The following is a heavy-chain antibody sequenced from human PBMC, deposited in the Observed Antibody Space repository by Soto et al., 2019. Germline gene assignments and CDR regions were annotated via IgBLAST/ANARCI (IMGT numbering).Heavy chain of an antibody. CDR3: ARDQQRKDYDILTGYVDYYGMDV. CDR1: GFPFSSYG. V-gene: IGHV3-33*01. CDR2: IWYDGSNK. Sequence: GGSLRLSCAASGFPFSSYGMHWVRQAPGKGLEWVAVIWYDGSNKYYADSVKGRFTISRDNSKNTLYLQMNSLRAEDTAVYYCARDQQRKDYDILTGYVDYYGMDVWGQGTTVTVSS. J-gene: IGHJ6*02. D-gene: IGHD3-9*01.